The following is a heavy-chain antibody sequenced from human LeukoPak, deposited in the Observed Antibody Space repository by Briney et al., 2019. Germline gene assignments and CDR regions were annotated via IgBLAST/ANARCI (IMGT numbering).Heavy chain of an antibody. J-gene: IGHJ4*02. CDR1: GFTFSSYA. CDR3: AKAGGRSSGSSDY. D-gene: IGHD6-19*01. Sequence: GGSLRLSCAASGFTFSSYAMSWVRQAPGKGLEWVSGTGASGDRTYYADSVKGRFTISRDNSKNTLYLQMNSLRAEDTAVYYCAKAGGRSSGSSDYWGQGTLVTVSS. V-gene: IGHV3-23*01. CDR2: TGASGDRT.